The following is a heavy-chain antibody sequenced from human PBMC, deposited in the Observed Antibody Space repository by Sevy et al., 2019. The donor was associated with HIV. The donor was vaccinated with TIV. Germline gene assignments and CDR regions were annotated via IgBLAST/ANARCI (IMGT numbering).Heavy chain of an antibody. D-gene: IGHD1-26*01. CDR1: GFIFSTYG. CDR3: AKMQGGSYNYYAMEV. CDR2: ISFDGSDK. Sequence: GGSLRLSCAASGFIFSTYGIHWVRQAPGKGLEWVAVISFDGSDKYYADSVRGRFTISRDNSKNTLYLQMNSLRVEDTAIYYCAKMQGGSYNYYAMEVWGQGTTVTVSS. J-gene: IGHJ6*02. V-gene: IGHV3-30*18.